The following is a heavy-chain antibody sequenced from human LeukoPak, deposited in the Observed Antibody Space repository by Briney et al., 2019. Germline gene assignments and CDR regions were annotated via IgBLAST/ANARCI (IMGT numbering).Heavy chain of an antibody. V-gene: IGHV1-69*13. CDR3: ARWEPYDYGDYRGYWYFDL. CDR1: GYTFNTYG. D-gene: IGHD4-17*01. Sequence: SVKVSCKASGYTFNTYGISWVRQAPGQGLEWMGGIIPIFGTANYAQKFQGRVTITADESTSTAYMELSSLRSEDTAVYYCARWEPYDYGDYRGYWYFDLWGRGTLVTVSS. CDR2: IIPIFGTA. J-gene: IGHJ2*01.